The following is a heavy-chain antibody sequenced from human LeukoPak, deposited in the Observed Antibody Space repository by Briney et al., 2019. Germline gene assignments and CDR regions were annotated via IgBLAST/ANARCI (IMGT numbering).Heavy chain of an antibody. V-gene: IGHV3-23*01. CDR1: GFTFSTDA. J-gene: IGHJ4*02. CDR2: ISGSGGGSDT. Sequence: GGSLRLSWAAAGFTFSTDAMSWVRQPPGEGRGWVSAISGSGGGSDTSYADSVKGRFTISRDNSKNTLYLQMNSLRAEDTAVYYCARSFGHHSTSDYYYWGQGTLVTVSS. D-gene: IGHD3-22*01. CDR3: ARSFGHHSTSDYYY.